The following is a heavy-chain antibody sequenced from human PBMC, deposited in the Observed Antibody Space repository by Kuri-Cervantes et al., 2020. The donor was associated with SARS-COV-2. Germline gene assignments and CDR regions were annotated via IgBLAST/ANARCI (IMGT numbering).Heavy chain of an antibody. Sequence: GGSLRLSCKGSGYSFTSYGISWVRQMPGKGLEWMGRIDPSDSYTNYSPSFQGHVTISADKSISTAYLQWSSLKASDTAMYYCARRLEPTYYYVSSGYYYVFYYYGMDVWGQGTTVTVSS. CDR1: GYSFTSYG. V-gene: IGHV5-10-1*01. J-gene: IGHJ6*02. CDR2: IDPSDSYT. CDR3: ARRLEPTYYYVSSGYYYVFYYYGMDV. D-gene: IGHD3-22*01.